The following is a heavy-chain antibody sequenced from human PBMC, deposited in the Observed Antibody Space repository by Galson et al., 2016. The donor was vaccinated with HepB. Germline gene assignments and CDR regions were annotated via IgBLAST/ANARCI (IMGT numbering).Heavy chain of an antibody. CDR1: GSTFSTYW. CDR2: INRGGSIT. CDR3: ARGLAGVDDH. D-gene: IGHD2-21*01. V-gene: IGHV3-74*01. J-gene: IGHJ4*02. Sequence: LRLSCAASGSTFSTYWMHWVRQAPGKGLVWVSRINRGGSITDYADSVKGRFTTSRDNAKNTLYLQMHSLRAEGTAVYYCARGLAGVDDHWGQGTLVTVSS.